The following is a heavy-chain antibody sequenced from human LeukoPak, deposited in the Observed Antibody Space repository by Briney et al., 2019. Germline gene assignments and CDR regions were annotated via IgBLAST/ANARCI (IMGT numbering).Heavy chain of an antibody. J-gene: IGHJ4*02. CDR1: GGSFSGYY. Sequence: SETLSLTCAVYGGSFSGYYWSWIRQPPGKGLEWIGEINHSGSTNYNPSLKSRVTISVDTSKNQFSLKLSSVTAADTAVYYCARSVSDGYSPFYVSDYFDYWGQGTLVTVSS. CDR2: INHSGST. D-gene: IGHD5-18*01. V-gene: IGHV4-34*01. CDR3: ARSVSDGYSPFYVSDYFDY.